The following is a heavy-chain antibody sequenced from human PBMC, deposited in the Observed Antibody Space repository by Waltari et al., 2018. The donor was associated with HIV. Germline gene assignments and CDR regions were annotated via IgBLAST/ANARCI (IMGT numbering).Heavy chain of an antibody. J-gene: IGHJ4*02. Sequence: QVQLQESGPGLVKPSQTLSLTCTVSGGSIRSGDSYWSWIRQPPGKGLEWIGYIYYSGSTYYNPSLKSRVTISVDTSKNQFSLKLSSVTAADTAVYYCARVVTIFGVVNNFDYWGQGTLVTVSS. V-gene: IGHV4-30-4*01. CDR1: GGSIRSGDSY. CDR3: ARVVTIFGVVNNFDY. CDR2: IYYSGST. D-gene: IGHD3-3*01.